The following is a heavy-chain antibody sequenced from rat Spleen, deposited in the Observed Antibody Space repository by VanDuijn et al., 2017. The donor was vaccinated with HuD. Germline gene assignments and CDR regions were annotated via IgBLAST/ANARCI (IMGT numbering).Heavy chain of an antibody. J-gene: IGHJ2*01. V-gene: IGHV3-4*01. Sequence: EIHLQESGPGLVKPSQSLSLTCSVTGYTITSGYDWSWIRKFPGNKMEWMGYISYSGSTNYNPSLKSRISITRDTSKNQFFLQLNSVTTEDTATYYCERKAIRGFDCWGQGVMVTVSS. D-gene: IGHD4-3*01. CDR2: ISYSGST. CDR1: GYTITSGY. CDR3: ERKAIRGFDC.